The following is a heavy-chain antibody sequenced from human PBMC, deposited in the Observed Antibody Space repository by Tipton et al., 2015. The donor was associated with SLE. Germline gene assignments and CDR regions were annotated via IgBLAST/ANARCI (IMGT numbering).Heavy chain of an antibody. Sequence: LRLSCTVSDDALSSSSYYWGWVRQPPGKGLEWIGTIYYSGSTYYNTSLKSRVTISADTSKNQFSLNLSSVTAADTAVYFCACAPEYGDPNYYFDYWGQGTLVTVSP. CDR2: IYYSGST. CDR1: DDALSSSSYY. V-gene: IGHV4-39*01. J-gene: IGHJ4*02. D-gene: IGHD4-17*01. CDR3: ACAPEYGDPNYYFDY.